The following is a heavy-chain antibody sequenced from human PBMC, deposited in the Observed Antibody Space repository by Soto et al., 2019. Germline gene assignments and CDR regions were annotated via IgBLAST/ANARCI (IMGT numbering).Heavy chain of an antibody. CDR3: VRDSGAKLSSS. CDR2: IVPIRRSA. J-gene: IGHJ4*02. D-gene: IGHD6-13*01. CDR1: GGTFSSYR. V-gene: IGHV1-69*13. Sequence: ASVKVSCKASGGTFSSYRINWVRQAPGEGLEWVGGIVPIRRSADYAQKFRGRVTISADDSARTTYLELSSLRSQDTAVYYCVRDSGAKLSSSWGQGTLVTVSS.